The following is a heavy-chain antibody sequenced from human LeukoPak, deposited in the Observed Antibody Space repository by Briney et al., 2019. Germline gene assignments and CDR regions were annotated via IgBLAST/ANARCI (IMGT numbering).Heavy chain of an antibody. V-gene: IGHV4-59*07. CDR1: GGSFSGYY. CDR2: IYYNGNT. Sequence: KPSGTLSLTCAVYGGSFSGYYWSWIRQPPGKGLEWIGYIYYNGNTNYNPSLKSRVTISVDTSKNQFSLKLSSVTAADTAVYHCARGGWSLDYWGQGTLVTVSS. D-gene: IGHD6-19*01. CDR3: ARGGWSLDY. J-gene: IGHJ4*02.